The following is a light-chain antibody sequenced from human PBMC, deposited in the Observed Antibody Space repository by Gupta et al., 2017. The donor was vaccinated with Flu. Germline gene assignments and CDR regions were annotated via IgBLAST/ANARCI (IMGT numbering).Light chain of an antibody. CDR2: DVT. CDR1: SSDVGRSDY. J-gene: IGLJ1*01. V-gene: IGLV2-14*01. Sequence: QSALTQPASVSGSPGQSITISCTGTSSDVGRSDYVSWYQQHPDKAPKLIIYDVTNRPSGVSSRFSGSKSGNTASLTISGLQAEDETDYYCSSYTSGSTFYVFGTGTKVTDL. CDR3: SSYTSGSTFYV.